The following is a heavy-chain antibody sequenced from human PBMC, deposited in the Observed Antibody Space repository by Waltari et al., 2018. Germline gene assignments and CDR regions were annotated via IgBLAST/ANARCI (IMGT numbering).Heavy chain of an antibody. D-gene: IGHD3-10*01. J-gene: IGHJ5*02. CDR1: GFTFSTYS. V-gene: IGHV3-48*01. CDR2: ISSSNTII. Sequence: EVQLVESGGGLVKPGGSLRLSCAASGFTFSTYSMNWVRQAPGKGLEWVSYISSSNTIIYYADSVKGRFTIARDDAKNSLYLQMGSLTADDTAVYYCARDPPRMVSGVWFDPWGQGTLVTVSS. CDR3: ARDPPRMVSGVWFDP.